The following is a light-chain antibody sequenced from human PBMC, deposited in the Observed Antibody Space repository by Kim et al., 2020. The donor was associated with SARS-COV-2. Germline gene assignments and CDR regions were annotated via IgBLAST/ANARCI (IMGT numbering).Light chain of an antibody. CDR3: VAYTTSDTLV. CDR2: DVS. Sequence: QSALTQPASGSGSPGQSITISSTGTNSDVGAYNYVSWYQQFPDKAPTLLTFDVSKRPSGVSNRFSGSKSVKTASLTITGVQAEDEADYNCVAYTTSDTLVFGGGTPLTVL. V-gene: IGLV2-14*03. J-gene: IGLJ2*01. CDR1: NSDVGAYNY.